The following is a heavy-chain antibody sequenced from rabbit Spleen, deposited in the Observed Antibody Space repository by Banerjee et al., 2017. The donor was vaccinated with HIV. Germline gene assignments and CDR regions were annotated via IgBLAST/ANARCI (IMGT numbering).Heavy chain of an antibody. CDR1: GFSFSSSYY. V-gene: IGHV1S40*01. CDR2: IYGGSSGST. Sequence: QQLVESGGGLVKPAASLTLTCTASGFSFSSSYYMCWVRQAPGKGLECIACIYGGSSGSTWYASWAKGRFTISKTSSTTVTLQMTSLTAADTATYFCARKYGGYSYSFNLWGQGTLVTVS. D-gene: IGHD8-1*01. J-gene: IGHJ4*01. CDR3: ARKYGGYSYSFNL.